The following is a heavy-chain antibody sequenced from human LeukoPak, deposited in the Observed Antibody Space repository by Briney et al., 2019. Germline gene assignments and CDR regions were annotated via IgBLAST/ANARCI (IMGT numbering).Heavy chain of an antibody. D-gene: IGHD3-10*01. CDR2: IIPIFKTA. V-gene: IGHV1-69*13. J-gene: IGHJ4*02. CDR3: AREGSLSGSYSY. CDR1: GGTFSTYA. Sequence: SVKVSCKASGGTFSTYAISWVRQAPGQGLEWMGEIIPIFKTAKCTKTFQGRVTITADESTSTAYMELSSLRSDDTAVYYCAREGSLSGSYSYWGQGTLVTVSS.